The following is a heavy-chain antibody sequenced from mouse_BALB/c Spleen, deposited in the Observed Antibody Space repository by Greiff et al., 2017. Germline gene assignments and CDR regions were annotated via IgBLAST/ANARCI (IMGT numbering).Heavy chain of an antibody. CDR3: ARSYFYAMDY. D-gene: IGHD2-12*01. Sequence: VQLQQSGAELVRPGSSVKISCKASGYAFSSYWMNWVKQRPGQGLEWIGQIYPGDGDTNYNGKFKGKATLTADTSSSTAYMQLSSLTSEDSAVYFCARSYFYAMDYWGQGTSVTVSS. J-gene: IGHJ4*01. CDR2: IYPGDGDT. CDR1: GYAFSSYW. V-gene: IGHV1-80*01.